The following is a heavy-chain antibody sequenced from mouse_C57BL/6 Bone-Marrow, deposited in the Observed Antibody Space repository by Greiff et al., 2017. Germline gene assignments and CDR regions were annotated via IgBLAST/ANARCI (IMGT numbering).Heavy chain of an antibody. CDR3: AREGNYDPILY. CDR2: IDPANGNT. Sequence: VQLQQSVAELVRPGASVKLSCTASGFNIKHTYMHWVKQRPEQGLEWIGRIDPANGNTKYAPKFQGKATITADTSSNTAYLQLSSLTSEDTAIYYCAREGNYDPILYWGQGTTLTVSS. CDR1: GFNIKHTY. D-gene: IGHD2-4*01. J-gene: IGHJ2*01. V-gene: IGHV14-3*01.